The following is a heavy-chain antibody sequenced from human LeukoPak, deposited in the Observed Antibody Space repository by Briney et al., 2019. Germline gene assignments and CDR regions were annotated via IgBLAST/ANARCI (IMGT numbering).Heavy chain of an antibody. CDR3: ARARHYYGSGSYIY. J-gene: IGHJ4*02. D-gene: IGHD3-10*01. V-gene: IGHV3-11*04. Sequence: GGSLRLSCAASGFTFSDYYTSWIRQAPGKGLEWVSYISSSGSSIYYADSVKGRFTISRDNAKNSLYLQMNSLRAEDTAVYYCARARHYYGSGSYIYWGQGTLVTVSS. CDR1: GFTFSDYY. CDR2: ISSSGSSI.